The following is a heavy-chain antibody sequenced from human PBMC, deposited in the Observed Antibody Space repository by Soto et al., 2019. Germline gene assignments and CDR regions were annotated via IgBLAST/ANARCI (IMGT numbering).Heavy chain of an antibody. Sequence: SVKVSCKASGGTFSSYAISWVRQAPGQGLEWMGGIIPIFGTANYAQKFQGRVTITADKSTSTAYMELSSLRSEDTAVYYCARDSPYYYGSGSSSWGQGTPVTVSS. CDR3: ARDSPYYYGSGSSS. J-gene: IGHJ4*02. CDR1: GGTFSSYA. D-gene: IGHD3-10*01. V-gene: IGHV1-69*06. CDR2: IIPIFGTA.